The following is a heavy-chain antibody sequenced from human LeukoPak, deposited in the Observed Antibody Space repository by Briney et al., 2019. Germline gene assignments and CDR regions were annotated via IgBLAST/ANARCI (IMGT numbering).Heavy chain of an antibody. Sequence: GGSLRLSCAASGFTVSNNYMSWVRQAPGKGLEWVPVIYSGGSTYYADSVKGRFTISRDNSKNTLYLQMNSLRIEDTAVYYCTKDRSYGRSYFDDWGQGTLVTVAS. CDR2: IYSGGST. CDR1: GFTVSNNY. CDR3: TKDRSYGRSYFDD. V-gene: IGHV3-66*02. D-gene: IGHD5-18*01. J-gene: IGHJ4*02.